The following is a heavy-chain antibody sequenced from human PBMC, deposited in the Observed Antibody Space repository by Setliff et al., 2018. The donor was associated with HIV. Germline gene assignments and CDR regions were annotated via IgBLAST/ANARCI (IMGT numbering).Heavy chain of an antibody. CDR1: GFSFSSYS. D-gene: IGHD3-9*01. CDR2: IFSGSDTA. CDR3: VRDKDWAFDY. Sequence: PGESLRLSCVASGFSFSSYSMNWVRQTPGKGLERLSYIFSGSDTADYADSVRGRFTISRDNAKNSLYLQMNSLRAEDTAVYYCVRDKDWAFDYWGQGTLVTVSS. J-gene: IGHJ4*02. V-gene: IGHV3-48*01.